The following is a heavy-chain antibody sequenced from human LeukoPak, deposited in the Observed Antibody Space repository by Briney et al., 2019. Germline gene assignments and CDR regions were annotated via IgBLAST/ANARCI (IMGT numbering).Heavy chain of an antibody. J-gene: IGHJ4*02. D-gene: IGHD3-10*01. CDR1: GGSVRSYY. CDR3: AATMVRGVHTHFDY. CDR2: IHYSGSA. Sequence: SETLSLTCNVSGGSVRSYYWSWIRQPPGKGLEWIGYIHYSGSANYNPSLKSRVTISVDPSRNLFSLKLTSVTAADTGVYYCAATMVRGVHTHFDYWGQGTLVTVSS. V-gene: IGHV4-59*08.